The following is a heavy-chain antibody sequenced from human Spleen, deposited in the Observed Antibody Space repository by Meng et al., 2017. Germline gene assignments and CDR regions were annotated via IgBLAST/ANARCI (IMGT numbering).Heavy chain of an antibody. CDR1: GYTFPDYW. V-gene: IGHV1-2*06. D-gene: IGHD6-13*01. Sequence: ASVKVSCKASGYTFPDYWLHWVRRAPGQGLEWMGRINPKSGDTHYAQRFQGRVTMTGDTSISTAYMELSGLRSDDTAMYYCARYEDISAAGKLFGDYWGQGTLVTVSS. CDR3: ARYEDISAAGKLFGDY. CDR2: INPKSGDT. J-gene: IGHJ4*02.